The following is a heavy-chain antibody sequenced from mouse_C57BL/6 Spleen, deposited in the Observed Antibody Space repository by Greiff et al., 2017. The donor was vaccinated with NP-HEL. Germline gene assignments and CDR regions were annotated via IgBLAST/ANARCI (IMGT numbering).Heavy chain of an antibody. Sequence: QVQLQQSGPELVKPGASVKISCKASGYAFSSSWMNWVKQRPGKGLEWIGRIYPGDGDTNYNGKFKGKATLTADKSSSTAYMQLSSLTSEDSAVYFCARGFSYYGSSYYFDYWGQGTTLTVSS. J-gene: IGHJ2*01. D-gene: IGHD1-1*01. V-gene: IGHV1-82*01. CDR1: GYAFSSSW. CDR2: IYPGDGDT. CDR3: ARGFSYYGSSYYFDY.